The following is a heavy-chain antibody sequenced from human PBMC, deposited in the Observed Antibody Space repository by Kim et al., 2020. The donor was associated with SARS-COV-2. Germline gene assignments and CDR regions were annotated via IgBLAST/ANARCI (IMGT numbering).Heavy chain of an antibody. J-gene: IGHJ4*02. CDR3: ARLGYSSGWHFDY. D-gene: IGHD6-19*01. Sequence: YTPYLKSRVTISVDTSKNPFSLNLSSVTAADTAVYYCARLGYSSGWHFDYWGQGTLVTVSS. V-gene: IGHV4-39*01.